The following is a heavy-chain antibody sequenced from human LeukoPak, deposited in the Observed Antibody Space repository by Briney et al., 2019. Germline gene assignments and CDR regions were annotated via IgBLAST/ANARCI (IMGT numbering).Heavy chain of an antibody. CDR3: ARVPQNDYYYGMDV. CDR2: ISSSSYI. J-gene: IGHJ6*02. CDR1: GFTFSSYN. V-gene: IGHV3-21*01. Sequence: GGSLRLSCAASGFTFSSYNMNWVRQAPGKGLEWVSSISSSSYIYYADSVKGRFTISRDNAKNSLYLQMNSLRAEDTAVYYCARVPQNDYYYGMDVWGQGTTVTVSS.